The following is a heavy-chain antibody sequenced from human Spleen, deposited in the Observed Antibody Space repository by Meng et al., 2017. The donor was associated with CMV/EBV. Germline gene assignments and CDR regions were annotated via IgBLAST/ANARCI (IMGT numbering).Heavy chain of an antibody. CDR2: NYYSGST. CDR1: GGSIRSGDYY. J-gene: IGHJ4*02. Sequence: GPGLVNPFHPLSLALTVSGGSIRSGDYYWSWIRQHPGKGLELIGYNYYSGSTYYNPSLISRVTISVDTSKNQFSLKLSSVTAADTAVYYCASFQLWSIAALHLDYWGQGTLVTVSS. V-gene: IGHV4-30-4*08. CDR3: ASFQLWSIAALHLDY. D-gene: IGHD6-6*01.